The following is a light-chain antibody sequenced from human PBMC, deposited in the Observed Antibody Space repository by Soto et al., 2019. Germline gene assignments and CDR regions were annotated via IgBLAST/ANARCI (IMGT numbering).Light chain of an antibody. CDR1: QGISSY. V-gene: IGKV1-9*01. CDR3: QQLNSYRFT. CDR2: AAS. Sequence: DIQLTQSPSFLSASVGDRVTITCRASQGISSYLAWYQQKPGKAPKLLIYAASTLQSGVPSRFSGSGSGTAFPLTISSLQPDDFATYYCQQLNSYRFTFGPGTKVDI. J-gene: IGKJ3*01.